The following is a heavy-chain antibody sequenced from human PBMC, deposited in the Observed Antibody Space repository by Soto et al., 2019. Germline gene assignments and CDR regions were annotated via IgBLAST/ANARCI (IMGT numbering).Heavy chain of an antibody. CDR3: ARRTGLGDYDSSGYYYFDY. D-gene: IGHD3-22*01. CDR1: GGSFSGYY. J-gene: IGHJ4*02. Sequence: ASETLSLTCAVYGGSFSGYYWSWIRQPPGKGLEWIGEINHSGSTNYNPSLKSRVTISVDTSKNQFSLKLSSVTAADTAVYYCARRTGLGDYDSSGYYYFDYWGQGTLVTVSS. CDR2: INHSGST. V-gene: IGHV4-34*01.